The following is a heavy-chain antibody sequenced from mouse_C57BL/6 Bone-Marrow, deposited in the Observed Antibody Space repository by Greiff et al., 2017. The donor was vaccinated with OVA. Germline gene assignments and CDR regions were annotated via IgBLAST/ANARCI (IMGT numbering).Heavy chain of an antibody. Sequence: VKLVESGAELVRPGASVKLSCKASGYTFTDYYINWVKQRPGQGLEWIARIYPGSGNTYYNEKFKGKATLTAEKSSSTAYMQLSSLTSEDSAVYFCARDHYYGSSPRAMGYWGQGTSVTVSS. CDR3: ARDHYYGSSPRAMGY. D-gene: IGHD1-1*01. V-gene: IGHV1-76*01. CDR1: GYTFTDYY. J-gene: IGHJ4*01. CDR2: IYPGSGNT.